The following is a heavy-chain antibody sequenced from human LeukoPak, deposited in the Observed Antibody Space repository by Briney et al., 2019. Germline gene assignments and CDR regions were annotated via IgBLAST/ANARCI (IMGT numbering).Heavy chain of an antibody. J-gene: IGHJ5*02. CDR1: GGSISSYY. CDR3: ARDVGPGQWDWFDP. CDR2: IYTSGST. D-gene: IGHD1-26*01. V-gene: IGHV4-4*07. Sequence: PSETLSLTCTVSGGSISSYYWSWIRQPSGKGLEWIGRIYTSGSTNYNPSLNSRVTMSVDTSKNQFSLKLSSVTAADTAVYYCARDVGPGQWDWFDPWGQGTLVTVSS.